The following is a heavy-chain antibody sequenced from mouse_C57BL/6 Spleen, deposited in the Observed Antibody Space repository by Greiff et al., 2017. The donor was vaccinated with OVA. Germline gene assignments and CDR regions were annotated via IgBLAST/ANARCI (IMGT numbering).Heavy chain of an antibody. J-gene: IGHJ2*01. V-gene: IGHV1-50*01. CDR2: IDPSDSYT. CDR3: ARGDYYGSSYRGDD. D-gene: IGHD1-1*01. Sequence: QVQLQQPGAELVKPGASVKLSCKASGYTFTSYWMQWVKQRPGQGLEWIGEIDPSDSYTNYNQKFKGKATLTVDTSSSTAYMQLSSLTSEDSAVYYCARGDYYGSSYRGDDWGQGTTLTVSS. CDR1: GYTFTSYW.